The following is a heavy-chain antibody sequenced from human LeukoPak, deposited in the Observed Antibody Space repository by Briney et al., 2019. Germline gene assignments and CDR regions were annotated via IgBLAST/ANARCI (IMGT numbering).Heavy chain of an antibody. CDR1: GFTFSGSA. D-gene: IGHD3-22*01. J-gene: IGHJ4*02. CDR3: TRPSYDSSVSGVVY. V-gene: IGHV3-73*01. Sequence: PGGSLRLSCATSGFTFSGSAIHWVRQASGKGLEWVGRIRSKANSYATTDAASVKGRFTISRDDSKNTAYLQMNSLKTKDAAVYYCTRPSYDSSVSGVVYWGQGTLVTVSS. CDR2: IRSKANSYAT.